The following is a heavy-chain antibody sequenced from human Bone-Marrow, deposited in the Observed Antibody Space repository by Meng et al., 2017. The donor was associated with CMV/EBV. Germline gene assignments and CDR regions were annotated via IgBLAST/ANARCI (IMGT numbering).Heavy chain of an antibody. Sequence: GESLKISCAASGFTFSDYYMSWIRQAPGKGLEWVSYISSSGSTIYYADSVKGRFTISRDNAKNSLYLQMNSLRAENTAVYYCARVPTYYDFWSGYPPGAFDIWGQGTMVTVSS. V-gene: IGHV3-11*04. CDR2: ISSSGSTI. CDR3: ARVPTYYDFWSGYPPGAFDI. J-gene: IGHJ3*02. D-gene: IGHD3-3*01. CDR1: GFTFSDYY.